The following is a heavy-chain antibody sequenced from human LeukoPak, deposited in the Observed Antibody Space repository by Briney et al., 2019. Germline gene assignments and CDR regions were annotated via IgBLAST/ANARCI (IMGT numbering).Heavy chain of an antibody. J-gene: IGHJ4*02. CDR3: ARERSYYYDSSGYGVVDY. V-gene: IGHV1-69*04. CDR2: IIPILGIA. Sequence: ASVKVSCKASGYTFTGYYMHWVRQAPGQGLEWMGRIIPILGIANYAQKFQGRVTITADKSTSTAYMELSSLRSEDTAVYYCARERSYYYDSSGYGVVDYWGQGTLVTVSS. D-gene: IGHD3-22*01. CDR1: GYTFTGYY.